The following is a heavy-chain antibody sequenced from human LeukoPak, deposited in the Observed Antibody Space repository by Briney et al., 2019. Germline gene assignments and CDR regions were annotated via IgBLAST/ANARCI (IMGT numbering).Heavy chain of an antibody. CDR2: IYYSGST. CDR1: GGSISSSSYY. D-gene: IGHD6-19*01. Sequence: SETLSLTCTVSGGSISSSSYYWGWIRQPPGKGLEWIGSIYYSGSTYYNPSLKSRVTISVDTSKNQFSLKLSSVTAADTAMYYCVKSGGYGLIDYWGQGTLVTVSS. J-gene: IGHJ4*02. CDR3: VKSGGYGLIDY. V-gene: IGHV4-39*01.